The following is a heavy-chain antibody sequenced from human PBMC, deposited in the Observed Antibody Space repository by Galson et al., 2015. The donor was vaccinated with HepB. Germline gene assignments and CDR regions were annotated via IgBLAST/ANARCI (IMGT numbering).Heavy chain of an antibody. D-gene: IGHD4-11*01. V-gene: IGHV3-23*01. J-gene: IGHJ6*02. CDR1: GLTFSSYA. Sequence: SLRLSCAASGLTFSSYAMSWVRQAPGKGLEWVSAISGSGGSTYYADSVKGRFTISRDNSKNTLYLQMNSLRAEDTAVYYCAKDKRDYSNYYYYGMDVWGQGTTVTVSS. CDR2: ISGSGGST. CDR3: AKDKRDYSNYYYYGMDV.